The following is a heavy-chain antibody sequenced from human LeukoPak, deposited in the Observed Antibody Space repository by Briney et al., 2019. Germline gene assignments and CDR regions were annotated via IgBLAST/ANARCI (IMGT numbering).Heavy chain of an antibody. J-gene: IGHJ4*02. Sequence: ASETLSLTCAVYGGSFSGYYWSWIRQPPGKGLEWIGEINHSGSTNYNPSLKSRVTISVDTSKNQFSLNLSSVTAADTAVYHCARLLAGCPGGRCRAHFDYWGQGTLVTVSS. D-gene: IGHD2-15*01. CDR3: ARLLAGCPGGRCRAHFDY. CDR2: INHSGST. V-gene: IGHV4-34*01. CDR1: GGSFSGYY.